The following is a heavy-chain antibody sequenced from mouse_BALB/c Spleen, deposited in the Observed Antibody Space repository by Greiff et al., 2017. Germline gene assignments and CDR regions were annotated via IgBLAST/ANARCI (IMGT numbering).Heavy chain of an antibody. CDR2: IYPYNGGT. D-gene: IGHD4-1*01. Sequence: EVQLQESGPELVKPGASVKISCKASGYTFTDYNMHWVKQSHGKSLEWIGYIYPYNGGTGYNQKFKSKATLTVDNSSSTAYMELRSLTSEDSAVYYCARSQDWDAWFAYWGQGTLVTVSA. V-gene: IGHV1S29*02. J-gene: IGHJ3*01. CDR1: GYTFTDYN. CDR3: ARSQDWDAWFAY.